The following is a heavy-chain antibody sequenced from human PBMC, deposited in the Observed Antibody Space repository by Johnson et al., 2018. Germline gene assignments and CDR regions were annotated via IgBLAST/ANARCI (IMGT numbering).Heavy chain of an antibody. Sequence: QVQLVQSGGGLVKPGGSLRLSCAASGFTLNDFYMSWIRQAPGKGLEWVSYTGIRGGSIAYADSVKGRFTISMDNAKNSLYLQMNSLRAEDTAVYYGAKDRSVRYSSRWSDAFDIWGPGTMVTVSS. J-gene: IGHJ3*02. CDR2: TGIRGGSI. D-gene: IGHD6-13*01. V-gene: IGHV3-11*04. CDR3: AKDRSVRYSSRWSDAFDI. CDR1: GFTLNDFY.